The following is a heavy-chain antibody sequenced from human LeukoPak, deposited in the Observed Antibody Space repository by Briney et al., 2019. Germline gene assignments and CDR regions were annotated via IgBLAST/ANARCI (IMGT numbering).Heavy chain of an antibody. J-gene: IGHJ4*02. V-gene: IGHV1-8*01. D-gene: IGHD1-1*01. CDR1: GYTFTSYD. CDR3: ARDVTGTVEY. CDR2: MSPNSGDT. Sequence: GASVKVSCKASGYTFTSYDFNWVRQATGQRPEWMGWMSPNSGDTGYAQKFQDRVTMTRNTSISTAYMELSSLRSDDTAVYYCARDVTGTVEYWGQGTLVTVSS.